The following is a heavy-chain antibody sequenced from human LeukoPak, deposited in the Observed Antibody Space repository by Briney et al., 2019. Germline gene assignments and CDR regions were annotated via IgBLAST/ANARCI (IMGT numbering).Heavy chain of an antibody. CDR1: GYTFNSYD. J-gene: IGHJ4*02. CDR2: MNPNSGNT. CDR3: AGKEYSSSSFDY. D-gene: IGHD6-6*01. Sequence: ASVKVSCKASGYTFNSYDINWVRQATGQGLEWMGWMNPNSGNTGYAQKFQGRVTMTRNTSISTAYMELSSLRSEDTAVYYCAGKEYSSSSFDYWGQGTLVTVSS. V-gene: IGHV1-8*01.